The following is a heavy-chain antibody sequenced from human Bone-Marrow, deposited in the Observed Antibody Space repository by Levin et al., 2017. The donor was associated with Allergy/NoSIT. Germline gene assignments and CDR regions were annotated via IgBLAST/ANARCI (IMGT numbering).Heavy chain of an antibody. V-gene: IGHV3-30-3*01. D-gene: IGHD2/OR15-2a*01. CDR3: ARSLINRILKLDH. CDR2: ISYDGSKE. CDR1: GFTFDTYA. J-gene: IGHJ4*02. Sequence: PGGSLRLSCAASGFTFDTYAILWVRQAPGKGLEWVALISYDGSKEYYADSVKGRFTISRDNSKNTVYLQMNSLRADDTAVYYCARSLINRILKLDHWGQGALVAVSS.